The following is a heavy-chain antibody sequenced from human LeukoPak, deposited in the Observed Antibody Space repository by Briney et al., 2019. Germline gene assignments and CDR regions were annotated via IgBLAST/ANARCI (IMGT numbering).Heavy chain of an antibody. Sequence: GGSLRLSCAASGFTFSSYAMSWVGQAPGKRLEWVSAISGSGGSTYYADSVKGRFTISRDNSKNTLYLQMNSLRAEDTAVYYCAKDLVVVVAGYYYMDVWGKGTTFTVSS. J-gene: IGHJ6*03. CDR2: ISGSGGST. CDR3: AKDLVVVVAGYYYMDV. V-gene: IGHV3-23*01. D-gene: IGHD2-15*01. CDR1: GFTFSSYA.